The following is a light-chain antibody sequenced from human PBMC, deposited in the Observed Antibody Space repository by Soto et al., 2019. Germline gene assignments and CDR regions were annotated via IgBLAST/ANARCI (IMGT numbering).Light chain of an antibody. V-gene: IGKV3-20*01. Sequence: EVVMTQSPATLSVSPGERATLSCRASQSIGNDLAWYQQKPGQAPRLLIYGASSRATDIPARFGGSGSGTDFTLTISRLEPYDFAVYYCQQYGTSPYTFGQGTKLEIK. J-gene: IGKJ2*01. CDR1: QSIGND. CDR2: GAS. CDR3: QQYGTSPYT.